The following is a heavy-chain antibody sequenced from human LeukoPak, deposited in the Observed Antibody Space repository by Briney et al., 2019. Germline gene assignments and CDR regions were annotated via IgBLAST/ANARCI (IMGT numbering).Heavy chain of an antibody. V-gene: IGHV1-18*01. CDR2: ISDYNGYT. CDR3: ARASTHRYNWKSGQLNDAFDI. J-gene: IGHJ3*02. CDR1: GYTFNTYG. D-gene: IGHD1-20*01. Sequence: ASVKVSCKASGYTFNTYGIMWLRQAPGQGLEWMGWISDYNGYTNYAQKFQGRVTVTRDTSTSTAYMELRSLRSDDTAVYYCARASTHRYNWKSGQLNDAFDIWGQGTMVTVSS.